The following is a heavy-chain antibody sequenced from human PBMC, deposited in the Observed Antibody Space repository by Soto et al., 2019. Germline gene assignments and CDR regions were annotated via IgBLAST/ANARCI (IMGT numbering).Heavy chain of an antibody. CDR2: ITPILGIA. CDR3: ARDEGRDGGYGR. Sequence: QVQLVQSGAEVKKPGSSVKVSCKASGGTFSSYTISWLRQAPGQWLEWMGSITPILGIANYAEKFQCRVTIPADKSMRTAYMELSNLRSEDTAVYYCARDEGRDGGYGRWGQGTLVTVSS. CDR1: GGTFSSYT. D-gene: IGHD5-12*01. J-gene: IGHJ4*02. V-gene: IGHV1-69*08.